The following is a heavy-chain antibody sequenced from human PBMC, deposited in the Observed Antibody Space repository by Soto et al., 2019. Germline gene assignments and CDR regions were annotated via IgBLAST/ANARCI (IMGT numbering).Heavy chain of an antibody. CDR1: GFTFSNTW. CDR2: IKSKADGGTT. J-gene: IGHJ4*02. CDR3: TTDHDYVWGSYRYY. V-gene: IGHV3-15*01. D-gene: IGHD3-16*02. Sequence: GGSLRLSCAASGFTFSNTWMSWVRQAPGKGLEWVGRIKSKADGGTTDYAAPVKGRFTISRDDSKNTLYLQMNSLKTEDTAVYYCTTDHDYVWGSYRYYWGQGTLVTVSS.